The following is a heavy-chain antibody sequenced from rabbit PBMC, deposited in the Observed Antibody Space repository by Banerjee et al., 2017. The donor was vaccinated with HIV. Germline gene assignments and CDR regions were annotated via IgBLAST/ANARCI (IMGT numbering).Heavy chain of an antibody. J-gene: IGHJ6*01. CDR1: GFDISTYV. V-gene: IGHV1S43*01. D-gene: IGHD2-1*01. CDR2: IYTSSGST. Sequence: QEQLKETGGGLVQPGGSLTLSCTASGFDISTYVITWVRQAPGKGLELIACIYTSSGSTWYASWVNGRFTISRSTSLNTVDLKMTSLTAADTATYFCARGIFFSYDDYGDHYYGMDLWGPGTLVTVS. CDR3: ARGIFFSYDDYGDHYYGMDL.